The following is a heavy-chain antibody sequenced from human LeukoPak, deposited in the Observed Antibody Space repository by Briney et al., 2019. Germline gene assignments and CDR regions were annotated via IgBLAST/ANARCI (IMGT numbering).Heavy chain of an antibody. CDR3: ARDYYGSGSHLSPYYYGMDV. J-gene: IGHJ6*02. CDR2: IIPIFGTA. CDR1: GYTFTSYY. V-gene: IGHV1-69*13. Sequence: SVKVSCKASGYTFTSYYMHWVRQAPGQGLEWMGGIIPIFGTANYAQKFQGRVTITADESTSTAYMELSSLRSEDTAVYYCARDYYGSGSHLSPYYYGMDVWGQGTTVTVSS. D-gene: IGHD3-10*01.